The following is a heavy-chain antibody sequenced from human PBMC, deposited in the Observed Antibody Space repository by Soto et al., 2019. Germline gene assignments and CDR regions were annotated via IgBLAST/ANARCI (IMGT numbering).Heavy chain of an antibody. V-gene: IGHV1-69*13. D-gene: IGHD2-15*01. Sequence: SVKVSCKASGGTFSSYAISWVRQAPGQGLEWMGGIIPIFGTTNYAQKFQGRVTITADESTSTAYMELSSLRSEDTAMYYCARLATVVKSFHYWYFDLWGRGTLVTVSS. CDR2: IIPIFGTT. CDR3: ARLATVVKSFHYWYFDL. CDR1: GGTFSSYA. J-gene: IGHJ2*01.